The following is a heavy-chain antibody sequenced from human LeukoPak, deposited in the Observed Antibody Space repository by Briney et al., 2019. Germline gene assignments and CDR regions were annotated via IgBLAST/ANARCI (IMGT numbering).Heavy chain of an antibody. Sequence: GGSLRLSCAASGFTFSSYGMSWVRQAPGKGLEWVSAITGSADITYYADSVKGRFTISRDNSKNTLYLQMNSLRAEDTAMYYCAKDPNYYDSSGTPGYWGQGTLVTVSS. J-gene: IGHJ4*02. CDR1: GFTFSSYG. V-gene: IGHV3-23*01. D-gene: IGHD3-22*01. CDR2: ITGSADIT. CDR3: AKDPNYYDSSGTPGY.